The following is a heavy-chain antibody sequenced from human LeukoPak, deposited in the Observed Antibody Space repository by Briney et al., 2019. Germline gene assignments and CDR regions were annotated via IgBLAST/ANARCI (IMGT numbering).Heavy chain of an antibody. Sequence: TLSLTCAVSGGSISSSNWWSWVRQPPGKALEWLALIYWDDDKRYSPSLKSRLTITKDTPKNQVVLTMTNMDPVDTATYYCARLAPYYYDSSGYLAYDYWGQGTLVTVSS. CDR1: GGSISSSNW. D-gene: IGHD3-22*01. J-gene: IGHJ4*02. CDR3: ARLAPYYYDSSGYLAYDY. CDR2: IYWDDDK. V-gene: IGHV2-5*08.